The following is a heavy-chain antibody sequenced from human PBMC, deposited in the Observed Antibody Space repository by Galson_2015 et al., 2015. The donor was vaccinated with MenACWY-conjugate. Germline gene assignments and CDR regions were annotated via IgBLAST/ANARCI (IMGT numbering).Heavy chain of an antibody. V-gene: IGHV4-59*08. Sequence: SETLSLTCTVSGGSISSYYWSWIRQPPGKGLEWIAYIYYSGTTNYNPSLKNRVIISVDTSKNQFYLKLSSVTAADTAVYYCARHSRGITMIVVVVKAFVIWGQGT. D-gene: IGHD3-22*01. CDR2: IYYSGTT. J-gene: IGHJ3*02. CDR1: GGSISSYY. CDR3: ARHSRGITMIVVVVKAFVI.